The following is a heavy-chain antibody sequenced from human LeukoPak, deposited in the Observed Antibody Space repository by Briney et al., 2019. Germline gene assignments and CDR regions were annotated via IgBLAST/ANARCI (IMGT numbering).Heavy chain of an antibody. CDR3: ARRGGGPYYYYMDV. CDR2: IYHSGST. V-gene: IGHV4-38-2*01. D-gene: IGHD3-16*01. Sequence: PSETLSLTCAVSGYSISSGYYWGWIRQPPGKGLEWIGSIYHSGSTYYNPSLKSRVTISADTSKNQFSLKLSSVTAADTAVYYCARRGGGPYYYYMDVWGKGTTVTVSS. CDR1: GYSISSGYY. J-gene: IGHJ6*03.